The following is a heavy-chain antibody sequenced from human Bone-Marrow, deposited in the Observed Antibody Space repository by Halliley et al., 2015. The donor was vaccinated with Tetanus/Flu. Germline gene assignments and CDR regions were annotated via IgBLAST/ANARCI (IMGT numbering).Heavy chain of an antibody. Sequence: VEWVSVISSEGSNKTCADPVKGRFTISRDNSKNTLNLQMNSRRDEDTAVYYCARAHTVVDTLDFWGQGTLVTVSS. D-gene: IGHD4-17*01. V-gene: IGHV3-30-3*01. J-gene: IGHJ4*02. CDR2: ISSEGSNK. CDR3: ARAHTVVDTLDF.